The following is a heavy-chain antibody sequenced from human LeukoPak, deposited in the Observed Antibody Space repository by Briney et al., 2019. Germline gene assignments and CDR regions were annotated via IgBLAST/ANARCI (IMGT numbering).Heavy chain of an antibody. D-gene: IGHD3-3*01. J-gene: IGHJ6*03. CDR3: ASAPISYDFWSGYYNYYYYYYMDV. V-gene: IGHV3-21*01. Sequence: GGSLRLSCAASGFTFSSYSMNWVRQAPGKGLEWVSSISSSSSYIYYADSVKGRFTISRDNAKNSLYLQINSLRAEDTAVYYCASAPISYDFWSGYYNYYYYYYMDVWGKGTTVTVSS. CDR2: ISSSSSYI. CDR1: GFTFSSYS.